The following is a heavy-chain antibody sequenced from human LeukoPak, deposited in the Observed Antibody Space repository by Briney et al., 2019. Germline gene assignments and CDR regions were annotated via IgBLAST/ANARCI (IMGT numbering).Heavy chain of an antibody. CDR2: ISASASST. CDR3: ARHHPWLPPDY. V-gene: IGHV3-23*01. Sequence: PGGSLRLSCAASGFIFSTYAMSWVRQAPGMGLESVSAISASASSTYYADSVRGRFTISRDNSRNTVYLQMNSLRAEDTAVYYCARHHPWLPPDYWGQGTLVTVSS. D-gene: IGHD5-18*01. J-gene: IGHJ4*02. CDR1: GFIFSTYA.